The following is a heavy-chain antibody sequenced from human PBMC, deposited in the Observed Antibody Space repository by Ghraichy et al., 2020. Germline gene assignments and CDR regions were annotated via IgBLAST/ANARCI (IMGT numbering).Heavy chain of an antibody. Sequence: SVKVSCKASGGTFSSYAISWVRQAPGQGLEWMGGIIPIFGTANYAQKFQGRVTITADESTSTAYMELSSLRSEDTAVYYCARDSTSHLQISRWFDPWGQGTLVTVSS. V-gene: IGHV1-69*13. CDR2: IIPIFGTA. CDR3: ARDSTSHLQISRWFDP. J-gene: IGHJ5*02. D-gene: IGHD2-2*01. CDR1: GGTFSSYA.